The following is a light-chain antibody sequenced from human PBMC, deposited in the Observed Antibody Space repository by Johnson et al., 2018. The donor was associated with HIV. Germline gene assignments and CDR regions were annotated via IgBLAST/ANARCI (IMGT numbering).Light chain of an antibody. J-gene: IGLJ1*01. CDR3: GTWASSLRVGV. CDR1: SSNIGKNY. Sequence: SVLTQPPSVSAAPGQRVTISCPGSSSNIGKNYVSWYQQLPGTAPKLLIYDNNKRPSGIPDRFSGSTSGTSATLGITGLKTGDEADYYCGTWASSLRVGVLGTWTKVAAL. CDR2: DNN. V-gene: IGLV1-51*01.